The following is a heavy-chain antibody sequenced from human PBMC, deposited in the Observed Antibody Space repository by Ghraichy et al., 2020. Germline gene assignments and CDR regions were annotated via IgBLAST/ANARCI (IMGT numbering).Heavy chain of an antibody. CDR2: IHPDGSDT. V-gene: IGHV3-74*01. J-gene: IGHJ4*02. CDR3: VRDRTVAGTGPHFDY. Sequence: GESLNISCAVSGFTLSSHWMHWVRQAPGKGLVWVSRIHPDGSDTTYAGSVKGRFTISRDNAENMVYLQMNSLRAEDAAVYYCVRDRTVAGTGPHFDYWGQGTLVTVSS. CDR1: GFTLSSHW. D-gene: IGHD6-13*01.